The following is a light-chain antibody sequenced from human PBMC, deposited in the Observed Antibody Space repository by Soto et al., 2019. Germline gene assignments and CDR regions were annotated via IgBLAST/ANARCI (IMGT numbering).Light chain of an antibody. V-gene: IGLV2-23*01. CDR2: EGG. J-gene: IGLJ1*01. Sequence: QSVLTQPASVSGSPGQSITISCTGTGSGSYTLVSWYQQHPGKAHKLMIYEGGKRPSGVSNRFSGSKSGNAASLTISGLQAEDEADYYCCSYAGISTFYVFGGGTKVTVL. CDR1: GSGSYTL. CDR3: CSYAGISTFYV.